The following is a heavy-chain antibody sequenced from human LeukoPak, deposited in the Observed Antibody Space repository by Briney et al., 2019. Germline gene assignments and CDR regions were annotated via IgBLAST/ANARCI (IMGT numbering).Heavy chain of an antibody. J-gene: IGHJ6*02. D-gene: IGHD2-2*01. Sequence: GSSVKVSCKASGGTFSSYAISWVRQAPGQGLEWMGGIIPIFGTANYAQKFQGRVTITADESTSTAYMELSSLRSEDTAVYYCARLQQLLSNYYYYGMDVWGQGTTVTVSS. CDR3: ARLQQLLSNYYYYGMDV. CDR2: IIPIFGTA. CDR1: GGTFSSYA. V-gene: IGHV1-69*01.